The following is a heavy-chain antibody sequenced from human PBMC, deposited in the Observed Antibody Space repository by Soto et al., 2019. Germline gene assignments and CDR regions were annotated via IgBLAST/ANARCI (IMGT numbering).Heavy chain of an antibody. Sequence: PVGSLRLSCAASGFTISTFAMTWVRQAPGKGLECVSGATGSGGQIHYADSVKGRFTISKDNSKNTLYLQMSNLREEDTALYYCAKDAVYKDGLWLMDSWGQGTLVTVSS. D-gene: IGHD2-21*01. CDR2: ATGSGGQI. J-gene: IGHJ5*02. V-gene: IGHV3-23*01. CDR1: GFTISTFA. CDR3: AKDAVYKDGLWLMDS.